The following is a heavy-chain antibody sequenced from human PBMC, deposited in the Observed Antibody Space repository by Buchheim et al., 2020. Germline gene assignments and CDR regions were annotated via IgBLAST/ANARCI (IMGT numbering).Heavy chain of an antibody. Sequence: QVQLVESGGGVVQPGRSLRLSCAASGFTFSSYGMHRVRQAPGKGLEWVAVISYDGSNKYYADSVKGRFTISRDNSKNTLYLQMNSLRAEDTAVYYCAKEVGYYDILTGHIGPGYFDYWGQGTL. D-gene: IGHD3-9*01. CDR2: ISYDGSNK. V-gene: IGHV3-30*18. J-gene: IGHJ4*02. CDR3: AKEVGYYDILTGHIGPGYFDY. CDR1: GFTFSSYG.